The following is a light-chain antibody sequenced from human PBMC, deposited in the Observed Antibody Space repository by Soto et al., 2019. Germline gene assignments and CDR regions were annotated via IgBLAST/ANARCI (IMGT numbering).Light chain of an antibody. CDR3: QQFNTYPP. CDR2: HAS. V-gene: IGKV1-13*02. CDR1: QGISSA. Sequence: AIQLTQSPSSLSASVGDRVTITCRASQGISSALAWYQQKPGKAPKLLISHASSLESGVPSRFSGSGSGTDFPLTLSSLQPEVFATYHCQQFNTYPPFGGGTKVKIK. J-gene: IGKJ4*01.